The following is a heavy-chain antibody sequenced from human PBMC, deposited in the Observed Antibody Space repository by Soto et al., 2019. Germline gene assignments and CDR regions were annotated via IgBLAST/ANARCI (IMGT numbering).Heavy chain of an antibody. CDR2: IYHTESP. J-gene: IGHJ4*02. D-gene: IGHD4-4*01. CDR1: GGSISSYS. V-gene: IGHV4-59*01. CDR3: ATYSTTKSFDY. Sequence: SETLSLTCTVSGGSISSYSWSWMRQPPGKGLEWIGYIYHTESPNYNHSLKSRVTISVDTSKNQFSLNLSSVTAADTAIYYCATYSTTKSFDYWGPGTLVTVSS.